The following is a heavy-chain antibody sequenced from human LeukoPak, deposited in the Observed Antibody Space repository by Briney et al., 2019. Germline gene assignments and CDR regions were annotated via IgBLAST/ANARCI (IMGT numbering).Heavy chain of an antibody. V-gene: IGHV6-1*01. CDR1: GDILSSNSAA. D-gene: IGHD6-25*01. CDR2: TYYRSKWYN. Sequence: SQTLSLTCALSGDILSSNSAAWHWIRQSPSRGLEWLERTYYRSKWYNDYGVSVNRRITLNPDTSKNQFSLQLNSVTPEGTAVYYCARGRLSGNYLDYWGQGTLVTVSS. J-gene: IGHJ4*02. CDR3: ARGRLSGNYLDY.